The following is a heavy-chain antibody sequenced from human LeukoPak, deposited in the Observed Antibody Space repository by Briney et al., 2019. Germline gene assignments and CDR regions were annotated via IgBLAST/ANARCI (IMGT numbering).Heavy chain of an antibody. J-gene: IGHJ6*03. CDR2: IHHSGST. CDR1: GGSISSNNW. CDR3: ARGGPPGYYYDYYMDV. V-gene: IGHV4-4*02. Sequence: PSETLSLTCAVSGGSISSNNWWNWVRQPPGKGLEWIGEIHHSGSTHYNPSLKSRLTISVDKSKNQFSLKMSSVTAADTAVYFCARGGPPGYYYDYYMDVWGKGTTVTISS.